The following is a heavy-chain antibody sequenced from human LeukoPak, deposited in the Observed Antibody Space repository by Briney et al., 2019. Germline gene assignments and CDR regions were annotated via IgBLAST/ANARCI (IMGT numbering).Heavy chain of an antibody. CDR3: ARARSDYGDYYMDV. D-gene: IGHD4-17*01. J-gene: IGHJ6*03. V-gene: IGHV3-48*04. Sequence: PGGSLRLSCAASGFTFSSYAMSWVRQAPGKGLEWVSYISSSSSTIYYADSVKGRFTISRDNAKNSLYLQMNSLRAEDTAVYYCARARSDYGDYYMDVWGKGTTVTISS. CDR2: ISSSSSTI. CDR1: GFTFSSYA.